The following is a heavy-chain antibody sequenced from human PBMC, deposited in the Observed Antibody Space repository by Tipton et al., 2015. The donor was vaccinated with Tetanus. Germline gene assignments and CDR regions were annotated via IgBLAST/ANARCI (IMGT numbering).Heavy chain of an antibody. V-gene: IGHV4-39*01. CDR1: GDSISSGSYY. CDR2: MTYSGSP. Sequence: TLSLTCTVSGDSISSGSYYWGWIRQPPGKGLEWIGSMTYSGSPYYSPSLKSRVTISVDTSNNQFSLKVSSVTAADTAIYYCARGGVYYDSSGPTGNFVDYWGQGTLVTVSS. J-gene: IGHJ4*02. D-gene: IGHD3-22*01. CDR3: ARGGVYYDSSGPTGNFVDY.